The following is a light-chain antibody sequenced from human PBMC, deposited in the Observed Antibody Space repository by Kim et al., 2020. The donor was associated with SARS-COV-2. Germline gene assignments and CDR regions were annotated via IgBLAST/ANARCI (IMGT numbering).Light chain of an antibody. CDR2: QDS. CDR3: QAWDSSTAV. CDR1: KLGDKY. V-gene: IGLV3-1*01. Sequence: SVSAGQTARVTCSGVKLGDKYACWYQQKPGQSPVLIIYQDSKRPSGIPERFSGSNSGNTATLTISGTQAMDEADYYCQAWDSSTAVFGTGTKVTVL. J-gene: IGLJ1*01.